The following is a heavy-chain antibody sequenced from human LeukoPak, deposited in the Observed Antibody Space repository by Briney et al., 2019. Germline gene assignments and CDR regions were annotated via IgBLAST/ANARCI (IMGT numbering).Heavy chain of an antibody. J-gene: IGHJ4*02. V-gene: IGHV3-53*01. CDR3: ARGPYYYDRSGYFDY. D-gene: IGHD3-22*01. CDR1: GFTVSSTY. CDR2: IYSGGST. Sequence: GGSLRLSCAASGFTVSSTYMTWVRQAPGKGLEWVSVIYSGGSTYYADSVKGRSTISRDNSKNTLYLQMNSLRAEDTAVYYCARGPYYYDRSGYFDYWGQGTLVTVSS.